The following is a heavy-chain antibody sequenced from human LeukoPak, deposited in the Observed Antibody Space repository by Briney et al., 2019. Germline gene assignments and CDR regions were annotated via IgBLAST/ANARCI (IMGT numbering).Heavy chain of an antibody. Sequence: GESLKISCKASGYTFTNWWIGWVRQMPGKGLEWMGIIYPGDSATRYSPSFQGQVTISADKSISTAFLQWSSLKASDTAIYYCARPHRYYYYYMDVWGKGTTVTVSS. J-gene: IGHJ6*03. V-gene: IGHV5-51*01. CDR1: GYTFTNWW. CDR2: IYPGDSAT. CDR3: ARPHRYYYYYMDV.